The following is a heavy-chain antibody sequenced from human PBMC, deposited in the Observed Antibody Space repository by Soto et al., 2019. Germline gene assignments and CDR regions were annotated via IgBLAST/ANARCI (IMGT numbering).Heavy chain of an antibody. J-gene: IGHJ4*02. CDR3: ASLLRGYSGTGDY. CDR1: GGTFSSSA. Sequence: QVQLVQSGAEVKKPGSSVKVSCKASGGTFSSSAISWVRQAPGQGLEWLGGIIPIFGTANYAQKFQGRVTITADESTSTAYMELSSLRSEDTAVYYCASLLRGYSGTGDYWGQGTLVTVSS. V-gene: IGHV1-69*12. D-gene: IGHD5-12*01. CDR2: IIPIFGTA.